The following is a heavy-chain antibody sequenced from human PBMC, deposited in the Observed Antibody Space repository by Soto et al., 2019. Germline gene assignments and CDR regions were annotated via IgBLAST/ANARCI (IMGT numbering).Heavy chain of an antibody. CDR2: IIPILGET. CDR1: GTIFSSYT. CDR3: ARGLGGRMDD. Sequence: QVQLVQSGAEVKKPGSSVRVSCKASGTIFSSYTISWVRQAPGQGLEWMGRIIPILGETNSAQKFQGRVRLTEDKSTNTAYMELNSLRLEDTALYYCARGLGGRMDDWGQGTTVTVSS. J-gene: IGHJ6*02. D-gene: IGHD3-16*01. V-gene: IGHV1-69*08.